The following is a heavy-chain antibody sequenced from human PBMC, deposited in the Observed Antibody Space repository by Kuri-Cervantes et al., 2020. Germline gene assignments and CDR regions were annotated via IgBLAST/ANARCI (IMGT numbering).Heavy chain of an antibody. CDR1: GGSISSYY. CDR3: ARVPYDSSGYYRNYWYFDL. D-gene: IGHD3-22*01. J-gene: IGHJ2*01. V-gene: IGHV4-59*01. CDR2: IYYSGST. Sequence: SETLSLTCTVSGGSISSYYWSWIRQPPGKGLEWIGYIYYSGSTNYNPSLKGRVTISVDTSKNQFSLKLSSVTAADTAVYYCARVPYDSSGYYRNYWYFDLWGRGTLVTVSS.